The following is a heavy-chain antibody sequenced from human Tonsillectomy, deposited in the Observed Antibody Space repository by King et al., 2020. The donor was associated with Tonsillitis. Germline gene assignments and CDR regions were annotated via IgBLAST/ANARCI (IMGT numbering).Heavy chain of an antibody. D-gene: IGHD3-22*01. CDR3: AKDPYYYDSSGYDTSVDY. Sequence: VQLVQSGGGVVQPGGSLRLSCAASGFTFSSYGMHWVRQAPGKGLEWVAFIRYDGSNKYYADSVKGRFTISRDNSKNTLYLQMNSLRAEETAVYYCAKDPYYYDSSGYDTSVDYWGQGTLVTVSS. CDR1: GFTFSSYG. V-gene: IGHV3-30*02. CDR2: IRYDGSNK. J-gene: IGHJ4*02.